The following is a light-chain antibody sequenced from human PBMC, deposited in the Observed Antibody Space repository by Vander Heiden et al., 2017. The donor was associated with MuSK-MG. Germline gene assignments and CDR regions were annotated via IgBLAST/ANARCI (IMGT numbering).Light chain of an antibody. V-gene: IGLV2-14*03. CDR2: DVS. CDR3: SSYTSSSTFV. J-gene: IGLJ1*01. Sequence: QSALTQPASVSGSPGPSITIACTGTSSDVGGYNYVSWYQQHPGKAPKVMIYDVSNRPSGVSNRFSGSKSGSTASLTISGLQAEDEADYYCSSYTSSSTFVFGTGTKVTVL. CDR1: SSDVGGYNY.